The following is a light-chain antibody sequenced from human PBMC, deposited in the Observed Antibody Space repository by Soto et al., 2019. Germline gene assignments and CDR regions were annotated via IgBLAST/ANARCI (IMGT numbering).Light chain of an antibody. CDR1: QSISGW. V-gene: IGKV1-5*01. CDR3: QQYKSSYT. J-gene: IGKJ2*01. Sequence: DIQMTQSPSTLSASVGDRVTITCRASQSISGWLAWYQQKPGKAPKLLIYDASNLESGVPSRFSGRESETEFTLTISSLQPDDVATYYCQQYKSSYTFGQGTKLEIK. CDR2: DAS.